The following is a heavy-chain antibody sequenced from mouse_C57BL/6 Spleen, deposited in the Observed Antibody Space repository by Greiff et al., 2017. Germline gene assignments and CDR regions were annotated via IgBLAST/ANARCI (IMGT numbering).Heavy chain of an antibody. CDR2: ISDGGSYT. CDR3: ARDRDYGRSYGAMVY. J-gene: IGHJ4*01. CDR1: GFTFSSYA. D-gene: IGHD1-1*01. Sequence: EVKPVESGGGLVKPGGSLKLSCAASGFTFSSYAMSWVRQTPEKRLGWVATISDGGSYTYYPDNVKGRFTLSRDNAKNSLYLQMGHLKSEDTAMYYCARDRDYGRSYGAMVYWGQGTSVAVSS. V-gene: IGHV5-4*01.